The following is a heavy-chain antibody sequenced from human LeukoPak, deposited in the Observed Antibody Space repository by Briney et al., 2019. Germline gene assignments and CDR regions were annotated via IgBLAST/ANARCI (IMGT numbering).Heavy chain of an antibody. CDR1: GGTFSSYA. CDR3: ARDNEDCSSTSCYAGPVLDY. Sequence: ASVKVSCKATGGTFSSYAISWVRQAPGQGLEWMGGIIPIFGTANYAQKFQGRVTITADESTSTAYMELNSLRSEDTAVYYCARDNEDCSSTSCYAGPVLDYWGQGTLVTVSS. CDR2: IIPIFGTA. V-gene: IGHV1-69*13. J-gene: IGHJ4*02. D-gene: IGHD2-2*01.